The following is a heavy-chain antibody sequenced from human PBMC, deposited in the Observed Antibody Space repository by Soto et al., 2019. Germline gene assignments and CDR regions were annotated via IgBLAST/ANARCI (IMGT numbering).Heavy chain of an antibody. D-gene: IGHD3-22*01. V-gene: IGHV3-23*01. CDR2: ISGSGGST. CDR1: GFTFSSYA. J-gene: IGHJ3*02. CDR3: AKDLLPAVVTGAFDI. Sequence: PVGSLRLSCAASGFTFSSYAMSWVRQAPGKGLEWVSAISGSGGSTYYADSVKGRFTISRDNSKNTLYLQMNSLRAEDTAVYYCAKDLLPAVVTGAFDIWGQGTMVPVSS.